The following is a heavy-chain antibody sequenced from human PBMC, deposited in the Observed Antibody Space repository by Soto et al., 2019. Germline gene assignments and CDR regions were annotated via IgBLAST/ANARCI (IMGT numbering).Heavy chain of an antibody. CDR2: FIPIFNRP. CDR3: ARGQFHHVSNYYYALDV. V-gene: IGHV1-69*01. CDR1: GGTFSSYA. J-gene: IGHJ6*02. Sequence: QVQLVQSGAEVKKPGSSVKVXXXASGGTFSSYAISWVRQAPGQGLEWMGGFIPIFNRPHSARKFQGRVTITADESTSTAYMDLSSLRSEDTAVYYCARGQFHHVSNYYYALDVWGQGTTVTVSS.